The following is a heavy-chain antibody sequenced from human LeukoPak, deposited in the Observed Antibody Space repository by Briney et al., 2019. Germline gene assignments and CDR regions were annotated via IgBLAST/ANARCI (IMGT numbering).Heavy chain of an antibody. CDR3: ATGREVITFGGVIVIPDY. D-gene: IGHD3-16*02. CDR2: FDPEDGET. J-gene: IGHJ4*02. CDR1: GYTLTELS. Sequence: ASVKVSCKVSGYTLTELSMHWVRQAPGKGLEWMGGFDPEDGETIYAQKFQGRVTMTEDTSTDTAYMELSSLRSEDTAVYYCATGREVITFGGVIVIPDYWGQGTLVTVSS. V-gene: IGHV1-24*01.